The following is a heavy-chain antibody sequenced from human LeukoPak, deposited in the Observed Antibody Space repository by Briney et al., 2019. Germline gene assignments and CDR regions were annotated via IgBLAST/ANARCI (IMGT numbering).Heavy chain of an antibody. D-gene: IGHD2/OR15-2a*01. V-gene: IGHV3-23*01. J-gene: IGHJ4*02. Sequence: GGSRRLSCAASGFTFSSYAMSWVRQAPGKGLEWASAISGTGGITYYADSVKGRFTISRDNSKNTLYLQMNSLRAEDTAVYYCAREGPRGNSQFDYWGQGTLVTVSS. CDR2: ISGTGGIT. CDR1: GFTFSSYA. CDR3: AREGPRGNSQFDY.